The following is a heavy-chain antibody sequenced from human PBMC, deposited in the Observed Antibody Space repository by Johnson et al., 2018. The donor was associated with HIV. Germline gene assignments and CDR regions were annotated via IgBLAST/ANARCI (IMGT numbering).Heavy chain of an antibody. Sequence: VQLVESGGGLVQPGGSLRLSCAASGFTFSSYWMTWVRQAPGKGLEWVANIKQDGSDKYYADSVKGRFTISRDNSKNTLYVQRNSLRGEDTAVYYCAKGQVVVAATSAFDIWGQGTMVTVSS. J-gene: IGHJ3*02. V-gene: IGHV3-7*01. D-gene: IGHD2-15*01. CDR3: AKGQVVVAATSAFDI. CDR1: GFTFSSYW. CDR2: IKQDGSDK.